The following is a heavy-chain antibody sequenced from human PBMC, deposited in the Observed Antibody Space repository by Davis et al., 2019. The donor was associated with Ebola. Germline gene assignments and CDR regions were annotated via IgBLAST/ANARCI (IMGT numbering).Heavy chain of an antibody. CDR2: FYSGGST. CDR1: GITVSSHY. V-gene: IGHV3-66*01. CDR3: ARIYYYYYGMDV. J-gene: IGHJ6*02. Sequence: GESLKISCAASGITVSSHYMSWFRQAPGKGLDLASVFYSGGSTYYADSVKGRFTISRDNSKNTLYLQMNSLRAEDTAVYYCARIYYYYYGMDVWGQGTTVTVSS.